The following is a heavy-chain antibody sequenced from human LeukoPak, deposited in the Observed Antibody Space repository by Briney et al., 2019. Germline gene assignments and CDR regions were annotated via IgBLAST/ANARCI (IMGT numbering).Heavy chain of an antibody. CDR2: IDHSGGT. D-gene: IGHD6-19*01. CDR1: GASFSGFY. V-gene: IGHV4-34*01. CDR3: ARDTNGWYKVFDY. Sequence: SETLSLTCAVSGASFSGFYWSWIRQLPGKGLEWIGQIDHSGGTIYNPSLKSRVTVSLDTSKNQFSLKLSSVTAADTAMYYCARDTNGWYKVFDYWGQGTLVTVSS. J-gene: IGHJ4*02.